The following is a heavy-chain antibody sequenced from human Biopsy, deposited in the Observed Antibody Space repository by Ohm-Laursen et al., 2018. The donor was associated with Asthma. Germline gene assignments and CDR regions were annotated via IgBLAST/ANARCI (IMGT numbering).Heavy chain of an antibody. CDR2: ITGSGGFT. J-gene: IGHJ4*02. CDR3: AKDERSYYGSDSKYMQPVPLGD. V-gene: IGHV3-23*01. CDR1: GGAIDSGAYY. Sequence: GTLSLTCTVSGGAIDSGAYYWSWVRQAPGKGLEWVSSITGSGGFTYYADSVKGRFTISRDKSENTLYLQMNSLTAEDTAVYHCAKDERSYYGSDSKYMQPVPLGDWGQGTLVIVSA. D-gene: IGHD2-21*01.